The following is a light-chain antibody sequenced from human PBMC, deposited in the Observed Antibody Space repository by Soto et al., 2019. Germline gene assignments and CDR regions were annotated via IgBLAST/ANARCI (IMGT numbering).Light chain of an antibody. Sequence: QSALTQPASVSGSPGQSITISCTGTCSDVGGYNYVSWYQQHPGKAPKLMIYDVSNRPSGVSNRFSGSKSGNTASLTISGLQAEDEADYYCSSYTSSSLYVFGTRTKLTVL. CDR3: SSYTSSSLYV. V-gene: IGLV2-14*01. CDR2: DVS. J-gene: IGLJ1*01. CDR1: CSDVGGYNY.